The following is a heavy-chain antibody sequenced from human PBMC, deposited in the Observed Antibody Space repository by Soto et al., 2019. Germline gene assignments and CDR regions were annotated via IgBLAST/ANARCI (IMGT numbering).Heavy chain of an antibody. J-gene: IGHJ4*02. V-gene: IGHV3-11*01. D-gene: IGHD1-7*01. CDR1: AFTFSDYY. Sequence: GGSLRLSCAASAFTFSDYYMTWIRQAPGKGLEWISYISSTSGTISYADSVKGRFTLSRDNAKSSLFLQMNSLRAEDTAVYYCARAVYTSKTTFDYWGQGTLVTVSS. CDR3: ARAVYTSKTTFDY. CDR2: ISSTSGTI.